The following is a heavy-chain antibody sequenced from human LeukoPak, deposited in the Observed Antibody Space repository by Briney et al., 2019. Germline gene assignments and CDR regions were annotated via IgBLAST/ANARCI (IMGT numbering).Heavy chain of an antibody. CDR1: GYTFTGYY. D-gene: IGHD6-19*01. J-gene: IGHJ5*02. Sequence: ASVKVSCKASGYTFTGYYMHWVRQAPGQGLEWMGWINPNSGGTNYAQKFQGRVTMTRDTSISTAYMELSRLRSDDTAVYYCARGGIVGAVAPNWFEPWGQGTLVTVSS. CDR2: INPNSGGT. CDR3: ARGGIVGAVAPNWFEP. V-gene: IGHV1-2*02.